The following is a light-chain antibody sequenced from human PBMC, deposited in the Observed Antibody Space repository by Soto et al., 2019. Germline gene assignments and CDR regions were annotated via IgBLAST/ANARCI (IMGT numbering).Light chain of an antibody. Sequence: QSALTQPASVSGSPGQSITISCTGTSSDVGNYNYVSWYQHHPGKAPKLMIYEVSYRPSGVSVRFSGSKSGNTPSLTISGLQAEDEANYYCSSYTTSRTWVFGGGTKVTVL. CDR1: SSDVGNYNY. CDR3: SSYTTSRTWV. CDR2: EVS. V-gene: IGLV2-14*01. J-gene: IGLJ3*02.